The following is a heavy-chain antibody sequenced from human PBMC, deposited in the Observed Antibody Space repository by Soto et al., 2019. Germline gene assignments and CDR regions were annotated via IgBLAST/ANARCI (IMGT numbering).Heavy chain of an antibody. CDR2: IYYSGGT. Sequence: SETLSLTCSVSGASIRSFYWSWIRQTPGKGLEWIAYIYYSGGTNYNPSLESRVTISVDTSKNQFSLKLSSVTATDTAVYYCARDGNHYDTSGYSSVWGQGILVTVSS. J-gene: IGHJ4*01. V-gene: IGHV4-59*01. D-gene: IGHD3-22*01. CDR1: GASIRSFY. CDR3: ARDGNHYDTSGYSSV.